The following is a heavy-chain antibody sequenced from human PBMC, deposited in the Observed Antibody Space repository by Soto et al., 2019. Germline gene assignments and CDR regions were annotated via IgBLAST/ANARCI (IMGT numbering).Heavy chain of an antibody. CDR1: GGTFSSYT. D-gene: IGHD5-18*01. CDR2: IIPILGIA. V-gene: IGHV1-69*02. CDR3: ARNSYAQQVGFDY. J-gene: IGHJ4*02. Sequence: QVQLVQSGAEVKKPGSSVKVSCKASGGTFSSYTISWVRQAPGQGLEWMGRIIPILGIANYAQKFQGRVTNTXDXFTSTAYMELSSLRSEDTAVYYCARNSYAQQVGFDYWGQGTLVTVSS.